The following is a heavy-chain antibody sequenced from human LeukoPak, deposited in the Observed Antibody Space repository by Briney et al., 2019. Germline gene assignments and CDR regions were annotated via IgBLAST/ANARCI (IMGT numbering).Heavy chain of an antibody. D-gene: IGHD3-22*01. Sequence: GESLKISCKGSGYSFTSYWIGWVRQMPGKGLEWMGIIYPGDSDTRYSPSFQGQVTISADKSISTAYLQWSSLKASDTAMYYCARHPSYYDSSGYYKDCYMDVWGKGTTVTVSS. CDR1: GYSFTSYW. V-gene: IGHV5-51*01. CDR3: ARHPSYYDSSGYYKDCYMDV. J-gene: IGHJ6*03. CDR2: IYPGDSDT.